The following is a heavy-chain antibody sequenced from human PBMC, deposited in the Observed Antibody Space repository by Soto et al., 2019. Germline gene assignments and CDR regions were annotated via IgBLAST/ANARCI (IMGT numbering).Heavy chain of an antibody. CDR2: INSGGSNI. D-gene: IGHD3-10*01. Sequence: QVQLVESGGGLVKPGGSLRLSCTASGFTFTDHYMTWIRQAPGKGLEWVSYINSGGSNIYYADSVRGRFTISRDNAKNSVYLQMSSLRADDTAIFYCARDIRGANWGQGPLVIVSS. CDR3: ARDIRGAN. J-gene: IGHJ4*02. CDR1: GFTFTDHY. V-gene: IGHV3-11*01.